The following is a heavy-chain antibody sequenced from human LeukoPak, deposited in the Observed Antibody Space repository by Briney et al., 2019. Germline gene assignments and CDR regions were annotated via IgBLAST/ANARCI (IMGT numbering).Heavy chain of an antibody. V-gene: IGHV6-1*01. J-gene: IGHJ4*02. CDR1: GDSVSNNSAS. Sequence: SQTLSLTCTISGDSVSNNSASWHWIRQSPSRGLEWLGRTYYRSKWSSDYAVSVKSRITINPDTSKNHFSLQLNSVTPEDTAVYYCARGQPPYFGYWGQGTLVTVSS. CDR2: TYYRSKWSS. CDR3: ARGQPPYFGY. D-gene: IGHD2-2*01.